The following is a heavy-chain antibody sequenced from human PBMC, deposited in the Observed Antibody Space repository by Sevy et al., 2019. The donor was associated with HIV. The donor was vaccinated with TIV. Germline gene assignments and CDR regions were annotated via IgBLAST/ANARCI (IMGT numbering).Heavy chain of an antibody. J-gene: IGHJ3*01. Sequence: GGSLRLSCAASGFNFDSYTMNWVRQAPGQGLEWVSSIGGSSNYIYYADSLKGRFTISRDNAKNSVYLQMHSLRVDDTAVYFCARPYGSGSWEAFDVWGQGTVVTVSS. CDR1: GFNFDSYT. V-gene: IGHV3-21*01. CDR3: ARPYGSGSWEAFDV. D-gene: IGHD3-10*01. CDR2: IGGSSNYI.